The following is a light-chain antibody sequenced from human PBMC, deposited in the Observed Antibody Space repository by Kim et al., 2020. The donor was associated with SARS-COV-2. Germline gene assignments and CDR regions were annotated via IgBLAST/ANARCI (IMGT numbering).Light chain of an antibody. CDR2: GAS. CDR3: QQYYSTPYT. J-gene: IGKJ2*01. CDR1: QSVLYSSNNQNF. V-gene: IGKV4-1*01. Sequence: RATINCKSSQSVLYSSNNQNFLAWYQEKPGQPPELLLYGASTRESGVPDRFSGSVSGTDFTLTISSLQSGDGAVYYCQQYYSTPYTFGQGTKLEIK.